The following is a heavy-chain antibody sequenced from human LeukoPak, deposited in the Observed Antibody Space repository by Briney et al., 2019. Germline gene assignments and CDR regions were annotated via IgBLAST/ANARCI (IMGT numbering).Heavy chain of an antibody. D-gene: IGHD3-10*01. CDR1: GFTFSDYY. V-gene: IGHV3-11*04. Sequence: GGSLRLSCAASGFTFSDYYMSWIRQAPGKGLEWVSYISSSGSTIYYADSVKGRFTISRDNAKNSLYLQMNSLRAEDTAVYYCARESPAGKHAFDIWGQGTMVTVSS. J-gene: IGHJ3*02. CDR3: ARESPAGKHAFDI. CDR2: ISSSGSTI.